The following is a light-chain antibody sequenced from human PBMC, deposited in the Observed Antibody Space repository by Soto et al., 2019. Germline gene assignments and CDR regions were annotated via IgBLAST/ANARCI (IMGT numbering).Light chain of an antibody. CDR1: TGAVTSAHY. CDR2: DTF. J-gene: IGLJ2*01. Sequence: QAVVTQEPSLTVSPGGTVTLTCGSSTGAVTSAHYPYWFQQKPGQAPRTLIHDTFNKHSWTPARFSGSLLGGQAALTLSGAQPEDEADYYCLLVYSGTVVFGGGTTLTVL. V-gene: IGLV7-46*01. CDR3: LLVYSGTVV.